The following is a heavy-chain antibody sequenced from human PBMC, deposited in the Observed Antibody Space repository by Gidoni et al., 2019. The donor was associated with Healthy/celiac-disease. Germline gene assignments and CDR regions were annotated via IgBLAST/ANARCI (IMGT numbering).Heavy chain of an antibody. CDR1: GFSLSNARIG. D-gene: IGHD6-6*01. V-gene: IGHV2-26*01. CDR3: ARIPSKYSSSLDYYYYGMDV. J-gene: IGHJ6*02. Sequence: QVTLKEPGPVLVKPTETLTLTCTVSGFSLSNARIGLSWIRQPPGKALEWLAHISSNDEKSYSTSLKSRLTISKDTSKSQVVLTMTNMDPVDTATYYCARIPSKYSSSLDYYYYGMDVWGQGTTVTVSS. CDR2: ISSNDEK.